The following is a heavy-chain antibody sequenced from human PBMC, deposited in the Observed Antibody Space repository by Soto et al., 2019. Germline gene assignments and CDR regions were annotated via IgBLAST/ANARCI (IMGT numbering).Heavy chain of an antibody. CDR2: VYWDDDN. CDR1: GFSLTTRPVG. Sequence: QITLQESGPTLVNPTQTLTLTCSFSGFSLTTRPVGVGWIRQAPGKALEWLAFVYWDDDNRYSPSLKSRLTVTSDNSRNQVVLILTNLDPVDTATYYCAHRLGVYTRNVVYFDFWGQGTLVTVSS. J-gene: IGHJ4*01. V-gene: IGHV2-5*02. CDR3: AHRLGVYTRNVVYFDF. D-gene: IGHD1-20*01.